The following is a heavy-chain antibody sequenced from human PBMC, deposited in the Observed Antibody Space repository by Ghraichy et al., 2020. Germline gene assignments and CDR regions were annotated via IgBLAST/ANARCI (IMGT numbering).Heavy chain of an antibody. Sequence: SETLSLTCTVSGGSVSSGSYYWSWIRQPPGKGLEWIGYIYYSGSTNYNPSLKSRVTISVDTSKNQFSLKLSSVTAADTAVYYCARGQTLDVDTGSYGMDVWGQGTTVTVSS. D-gene: IGHD5-18*01. CDR2: IYYSGST. V-gene: IGHV4-61*01. CDR3: ARGQTLDVDTGSYGMDV. J-gene: IGHJ6*02. CDR1: GGSVSSGSYY.